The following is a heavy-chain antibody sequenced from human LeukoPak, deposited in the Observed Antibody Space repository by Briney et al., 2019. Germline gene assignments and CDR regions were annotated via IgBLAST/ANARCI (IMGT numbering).Heavy chain of an antibody. D-gene: IGHD2-15*01. V-gene: IGHV1-2*02. Sequence: ASVEVSCKASGYTFTGYYMHWVRQAPGQGLEWMGWINPNSGGSNYAQKFQGRVTMTRDTSISTAYMELSRLRSDDTAVYYRARDGGYYCSGGSCPIDYWGQGTLVTVSS. J-gene: IGHJ4*02. CDR3: ARDGGYYCSGGSCPIDY. CDR2: INPNSGGS. CDR1: GYTFTGYY.